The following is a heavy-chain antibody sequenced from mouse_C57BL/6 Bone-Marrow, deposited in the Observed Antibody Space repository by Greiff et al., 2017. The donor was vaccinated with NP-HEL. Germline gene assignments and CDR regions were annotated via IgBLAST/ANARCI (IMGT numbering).Heavy chain of an antibody. CDR2: FYPGSGCI. CDR1: GYTFTEYS. V-gene: IGHV1-62-2*01. CDR3: ARHEEGSNYLHYAMDY. J-gene: IGHJ4*01. D-gene: IGHD2-5*01. Sequence: QVQLQQSGAELVKPGASVKLSCKASGYTFTEYSIHWVKQRPGQGLEWIGWFYPGSGCIKYNEKFKDKATLTADKSSSTVSMEISRLTSEDSAVYFCARHEEGSNYLHYAMDYWGQGTSVTVSS.